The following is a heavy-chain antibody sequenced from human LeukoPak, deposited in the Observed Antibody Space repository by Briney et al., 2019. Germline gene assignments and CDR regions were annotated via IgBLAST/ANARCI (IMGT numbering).Heavy chain of an antibody. Sequence: GSLRLSCAASGFTVSSNYMSWVRQAPGKGLEWVSVIYSGGSTYYADSVKGRFTISRDNSKNTLYLQMNSLRAEDTAVCYCARGGDTAMVFNWFDPWGQGTLVTVSS. V-gene: IGHV3-66*01. CDR3: ARGGDTAMVFNWFDP. CDR2: IYSGGST. D-gene: IGHD5-18*01. J-gene: IGHJ5*02. CDR1: GFTVSSNY.